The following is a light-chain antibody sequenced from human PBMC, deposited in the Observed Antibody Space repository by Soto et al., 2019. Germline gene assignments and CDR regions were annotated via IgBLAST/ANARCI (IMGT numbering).Light chain of an antibody. Sequence: QSVLTQPRSVSGSPGQSVTISCTGTSSDVGGYNYVSWYQQYPGKAPKLMIYDVTKRPSGVSDRFSGSKSGNTASLTSSGLQAEDEGDYYCCSEAGSYTLVFGGGTKLTVL. V-gene: IGLV2-11*01. J-gene: IGLJ2*01. CDR1: SSDVGGYNY. CDR2: DVT. CDR3: CSEAGSYTLV.